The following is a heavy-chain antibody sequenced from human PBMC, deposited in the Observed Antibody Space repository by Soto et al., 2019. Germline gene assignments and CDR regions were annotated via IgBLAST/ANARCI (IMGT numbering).Heavy chain of an antibody. CDR2: IYHSGST. J-gene: IGHJ4*02. CDR3: ARGAVAGFDY. Sequence: QVHLQESGPGLVKPSQTLSLTCTVSGGSISSGGYFWSWIRQHPGKGLEWLGYIYHSGSTYYNPSLXXRASISVDTSKHPFSLKLTSVTAADTAVYYCARGAVAGFDYWGQGILVTVSS. V-gene: IGHV4-31*03. CDR1: GGSISSGGYF. D-gene: IGHD6-19*01.